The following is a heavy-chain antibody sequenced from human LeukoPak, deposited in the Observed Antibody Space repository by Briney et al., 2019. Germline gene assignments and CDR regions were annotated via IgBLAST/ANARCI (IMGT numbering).Heavy chain of an antibody. J-gene: IGHJ4*02. CDR2: IYTSGST. CDR3: ARGLWFGDENPPYFDY. D-gene: IGHD3-10*01. CDR1: GGSINIYY. V-gene: IGHV4-4*07. Sequence: PSETLSLTCTVSGGSINIYYWSWIRRPAGKGLEWIGRIYTSGSTSYNPSLKTRVTMSVDTSKNQFSLKLSSVTAADTAVYYCARGLWFGDENPPYFDYWGQGTLDTVSS.